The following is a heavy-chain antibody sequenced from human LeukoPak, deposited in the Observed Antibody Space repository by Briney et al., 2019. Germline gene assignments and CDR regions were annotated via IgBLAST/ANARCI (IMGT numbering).Heavy chain of an antibody. J-gene: IGHJ3*02. CDR1: GFTFSSYA. CDR3: ATEQWLDGNAFDI. CDR2: ISYDGSQK. D-gene: IGHD6-19*01. Sequence: GGSPRLSCAASGFTFSSYAMHWVRQAPGKGLEWVAVISYDGSQKYHADSVKGRFTISRDNSKNTLFLQMNSLRPEDTAVYYCATEQWLDGNAFDIWGQGTMVTVSS. V-gene: IGHV3-30*04.